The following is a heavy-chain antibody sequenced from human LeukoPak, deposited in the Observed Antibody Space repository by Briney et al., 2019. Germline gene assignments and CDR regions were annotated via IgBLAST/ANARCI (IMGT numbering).Heavy chain of an antibody. V-gene: IGHV3-30*02. Sequence: GGSLRLSCAASGFTFSSYGMHWVRQASGKGLEWVTFIRYDGSNKYYADSVKGQFTISRDNSKNTLYLQMNSLRAEDTAVYYCARNRDTYYGGNWALDYWGQGTLVTVSS. D-gene: IGHD4-23*01. CDR1: GFTFSSYG. J-gene: IGHJ4*02. CDR2: IRYDGSNK. CDR3: ARNRDTYYGGNWALDY.